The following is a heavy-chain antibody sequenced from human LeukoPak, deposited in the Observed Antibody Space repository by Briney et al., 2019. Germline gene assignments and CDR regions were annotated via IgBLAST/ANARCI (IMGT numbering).Heavy chain of an antibody. V-gene: IGHV4-59*05. CDR1: GGSISSYY. D-gene: IGHD3/OR15-3a*01. Sequence: SETLSLTCTVSGGSISSYYWSWIRQPPGKGLEWIGSIYHSGSTYYNPSLKSRVTISVDTSKNQFSLKLSSVTAADTAVYYCARRDLRSRVAFDIWGQGTMVTVSS. CDR2: IYHSGST. J-gene: IGHJ3*02. CDR3: ARRDLRSRVAFDI.